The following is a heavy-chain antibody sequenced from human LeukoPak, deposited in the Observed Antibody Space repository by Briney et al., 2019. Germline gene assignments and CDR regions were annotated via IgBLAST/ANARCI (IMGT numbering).Heavy chain of an antibody. CDR3: ARPKDIVVVPAAMAFDY. V-gene: IGHV3-48*01. CDR2: ISSSSSNI. D-gene: IGHD2-2*01. J-gene: IGHJ4*02. CDR1: GGSISSSN. Sequence: ETLSLTCAVSGGSISSSNWWSWVRQPPGKGLEWVSYISSSSSNIYDADSVKGRFTISRDNAKNSVYLQMNSLRAEDTAVYYCARPKDIVVVPAAMAFDYWGQGTLVTVSS.